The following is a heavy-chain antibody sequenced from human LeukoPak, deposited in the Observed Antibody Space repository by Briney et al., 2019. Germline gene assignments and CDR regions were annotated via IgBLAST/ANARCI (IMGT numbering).Heavy chain of an antibody. CDR2: INHSGST. CDR1: GGSFSGYY. D-gene: IGHD5-12*01. Sequence: PSETLSLTCAVYGGSFSGYYWSWIRQPPGKGLEWIGEINHSGSTNYNPSLKSRVTISVDTSKNQFSLKLSSVTAADTAVYYCARRGVVATITWSGNLRYNWFDPWGQGTLVTVSS. J-gene: IGHJ5*02. CDR3: ARRGVVATITWSGNLRYNWFDP. V-gene: IGHV4-34*01.